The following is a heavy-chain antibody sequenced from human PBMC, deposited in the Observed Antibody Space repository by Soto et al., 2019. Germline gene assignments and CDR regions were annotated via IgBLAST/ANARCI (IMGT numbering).Heavy chain of an antibody. V-gene: IGHV4-59*08. CDR3: ARLFERDYDFWSGYPPRGFDP. D-gene: IGHD3-3*01. J-gene: IGHJ5*02. CDR1: GGSISSYY. Sequence: SETLSLTCTVSGGSISSYYWSWIRQPPGKGLEWIGYIYYSGSTNYNPSLKSRVTISVDTSKNQFSLKLSSVTAAVTAVYYCARLFERDYDFWSGYPPRGFDPWGQGTLVTVSS. CDR2: IYYSGST.